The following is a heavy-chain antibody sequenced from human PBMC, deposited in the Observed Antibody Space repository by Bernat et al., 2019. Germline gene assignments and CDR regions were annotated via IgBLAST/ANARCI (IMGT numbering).Heavy chain of an antibody. J-gene: IGHJ4*02. CDR3: AGALWCYYDSSGYSYFDY. D-gene: IGHD3-22*01. Sequence: QVQLQESGPGLVKPSQTLSLTCTVSGGSISSGGYYWSWIRQHPGKGLEWIGYIYYSGSTYYNPSLKSRVTISVDTSKNQFSLKLSSVTAADTAVYYCAGALWCYYDSSGYSYFDYWGQGTLVTVSS. CDR2: IYYSGST. CDR1: GGSISSGGYY. V-gene: IGHV4-31*03.